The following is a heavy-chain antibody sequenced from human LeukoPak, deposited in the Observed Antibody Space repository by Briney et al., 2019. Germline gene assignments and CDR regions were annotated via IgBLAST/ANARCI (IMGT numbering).Heavy chain of an antibody. J-gene: IGHJ4*02. Sequence: GGSLRLSCAASGFTFSDYYMSWIRQAPGKGLEWVSYISSSGSTIYYADSVKGRFTISWDNAKNSLYLQMNSLRAKDTAVYYCARGEDYYDSSGYSDYWGQGTLVTVSS. D-gene: IGHD3-22*01. CDR2: ISSSGSTI. V-gene: IGHV3-11*01. CDR1: GFTFSDYY. CDR3: ARGEDYYDSSGYSDY.